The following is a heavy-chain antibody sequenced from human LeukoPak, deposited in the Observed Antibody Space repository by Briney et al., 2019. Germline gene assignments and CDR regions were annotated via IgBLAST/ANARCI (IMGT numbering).Heavy chain of an antibody. Sequence: SETLSLTCTGSGYSITTNYYWAWIRQSPGTGLEWIGSVYHNGETYYNPSLKSRVIISVDTSKNEFSLRLTSVTAADTAVYYCVTPRSWELSDMAVWGKGTTVIVSS. CDR2: VYHNGET. J-gene: IGHJ6*03. CDR1: GYSITTNYY. V-gene: IGHV4-38-2*02. CDR3: VTPRSWELSDMAV. D-gene: IGHD1-26*01.